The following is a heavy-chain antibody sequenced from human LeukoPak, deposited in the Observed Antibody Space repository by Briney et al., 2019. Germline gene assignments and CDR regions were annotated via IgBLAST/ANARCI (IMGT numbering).Heavy chain of an antibody. CDR1: GFTFSSYA. CDR2: ISGSGGST. J-gene: IGHJ4*02. Sequence: GGSLRLSCAASGFTFSSYAMGWDRQAPGKGLEWVSTISGSGGSTYYTDSVKGRFTISRDNSKNTLYLQIKSLRAEDAALYYCAKDAQEPAAGNFDYWAQGTLVTVSS. D-gene: IGHD6-13*01. V-gene: IGHV3-23*01. CDR3: AKDAQEPAAGNFDY.